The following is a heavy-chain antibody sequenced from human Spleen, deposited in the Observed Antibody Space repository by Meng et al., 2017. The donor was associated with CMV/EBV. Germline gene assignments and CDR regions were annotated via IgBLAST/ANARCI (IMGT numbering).Heavy chain of an antibody. Sequence: GGSLRLSCVASGFTFSGYGMNWVRQAPGKGLEWLSYIGTSGSVVNYADSVRGRFTVSRDNANNLMYMHMKRLRGDDTAVYYCVRALATTVPPIWGQGAPVTVSS. CDR3: VRALATTVPPI. J-gene: IGHJ4*02. CDR1: GFTFSGYG. D-gene: IGHD4-17*01. V-gene: IGHV3-48*03. CDR2: IGTSGSVV.